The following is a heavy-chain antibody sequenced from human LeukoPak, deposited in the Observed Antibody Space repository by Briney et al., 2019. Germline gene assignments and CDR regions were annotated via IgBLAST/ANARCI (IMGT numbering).Heavy chain of an antibody. CDR1: GYTFTSYD. CDR2: MNPNSGNT. V-gene: IGHV1-8*01. CDR3: ARGIYCYDSSGYYSVFDY. D-gene: IGHD3-22*01. Sequence: ASVKVSCKASGYTFTSYDINWVRQATGQGLEWMGWMNPNSGNTGYAQKFQGRVTMTRNTSISTAYMELSSLRSEDTAVYYCARGIYCYDSSGYYSVFDYWGQGTLVTVSS. J-gene: IGHJ4*02.